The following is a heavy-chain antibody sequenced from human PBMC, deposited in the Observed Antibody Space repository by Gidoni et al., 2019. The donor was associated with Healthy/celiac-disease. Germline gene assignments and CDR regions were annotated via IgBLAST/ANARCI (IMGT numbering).Heavy chain of an antibody. CDR1: GYTFTSYA. J-gene: IGHJ6*02. V-gene: IGHV1-3*01. CDR2: INAGNGNT. Sequence: QVQLVQSGAEVKKPGASVKVSCKASGYTFTSYAMHWVRQAPGQRLEWMGWINAGNGNTKYSQKFQGRVTITRDTSASTAYMELSSLRSEDTAVYYCARVPGGRGSSGWYDYYYGMDVWGQGTTVTVSS. CDR3: ARVPGGRGSSGWYDYYYGMDV. D-gene: IGHD6-19*01.